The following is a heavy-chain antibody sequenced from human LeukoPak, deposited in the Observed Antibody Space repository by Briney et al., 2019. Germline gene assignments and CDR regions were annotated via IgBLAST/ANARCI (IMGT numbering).Heavy chain of an antibody. CDR2: IYYSGST. CDR3: AREGRATRLDY. CDR1: GGSISSSSYY. V-gene: IGHV4-39*01. Sequence: PSETLSLTCTVSGGSISSSSYYWVWIRQPPGKGLEWIGSIYYSGSTYYNPSLKSRVTISVDTSKNQFSLRLSSVTAADTAVYYCAREGRATRLDYWGQGTLVTVSS. D-gene: IGHD6-6*01. J-gene: IGHJ4*02.